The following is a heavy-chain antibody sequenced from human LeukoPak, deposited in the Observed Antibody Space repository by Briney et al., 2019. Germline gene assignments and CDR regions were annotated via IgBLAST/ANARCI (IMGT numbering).Heavy chain of an antibody. CDR1: GGSISSYY. V-gene: IGHV4-59*01. Sequence: SETLSLTCTVSGGSISSYYWSWIRQPPGKGLEWIGYIYYSRSTNYNPSLKSRVTISVDTSKNQFSLKLSSVTAADTAVYYCARGTYYYDSSGYHWGQGTLVTVSS. J-gene: IGHJ5*02. D-gene: IGHD3-22*01. CDR2: IYYSRST. CDR3: ARGTYYYDSSGYH.